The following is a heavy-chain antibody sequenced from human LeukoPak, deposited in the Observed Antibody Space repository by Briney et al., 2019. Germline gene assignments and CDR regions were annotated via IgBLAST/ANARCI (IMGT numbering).Heavy chain of an antibody. Sequence: PSETLSLTCAVYVGSFSGYYWSWIRQPPGKGREWIVEINQSGRTNYNPSRKSRVTISVDTSKNQFSMKLSSATAADTAVYYCVVSGYDLYMTLFDYWGQGTLVTVYS. CDR3: VVSGYDLYMTLFDY. J-gene: IGHJ4*02. V-gene: IGHV4-34*01. CDR1: VGSFSGYY. D-gene: IGHD5-12*01. CDR2: INQSGRT.